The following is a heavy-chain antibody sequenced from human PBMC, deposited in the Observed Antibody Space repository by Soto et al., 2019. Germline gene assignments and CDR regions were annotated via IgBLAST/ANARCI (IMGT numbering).Heavy chain of an antibody. CDR3: ARDADCISTSCYPDY. CDR2: VYSGGST. CDR1: GFTVSANY. D-gene: IGHD2-2*01. J-gene: IGHJ4*02. Sequence: PGGSLRFSCAVSGFTVSANYMSWIRQAPGKGLEWVSVVYSGGSTYYADSVKGRFTISRDSSKNTLYLQMNSLRAEDTAVYYCARDADCISTSCYPDYWGQGTLVTVSS. V-gene: IGHV3-66*01.